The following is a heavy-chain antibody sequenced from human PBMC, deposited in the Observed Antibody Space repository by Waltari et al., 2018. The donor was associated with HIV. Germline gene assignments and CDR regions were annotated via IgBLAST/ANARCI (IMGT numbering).Heavy chain of an antibody. J-gene: IGHJ4*02. Sequence: QLQLQESGPGLVKPSETLSLTCTVSDGSITDLSGYYHWGWIRPRPGKEREWIGNIHYSGNTFYNPSLRSRVTISADKSKNQFSLKLRSVTAADTAVYFCMRHRGYFPPDYWGQGTLVTVSS. V-gene: IGHV4-39*01. CDR2: IHYSGNT. D-gene: IGHD1-26*01. CDR3: MRHRGYFPPDY. CDR1: DGSITDLSGYYH.